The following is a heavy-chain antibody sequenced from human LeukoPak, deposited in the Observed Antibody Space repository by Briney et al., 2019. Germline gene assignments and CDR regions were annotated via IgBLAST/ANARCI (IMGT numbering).Heavy chain of an antibody. D-gene: IGHD1-1*01. CDR2: ITTSSTYI. J-gene: IGHJ4*02. CDR1: GFTFSDYS. CDR3: VKEWKT. V-gene: IGHV3-21*04. Sequence: PGGSLRLPCAASGFTFSDYSMTWVRQAPGWGLEWVSSITTSSTYIYYADSVKGRFTISRDNSKNTVYLQMNSLRAEDTAVYYCVKEWKTWGQGTLVTVSS.